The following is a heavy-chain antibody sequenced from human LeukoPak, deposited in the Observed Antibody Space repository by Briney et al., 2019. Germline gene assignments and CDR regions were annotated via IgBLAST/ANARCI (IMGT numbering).Heavy chain of an antibody. V-gene: IGHV3-53*01. CDR2: IYSGGST. Sequence: GGSLRLSCAASGFTVSSNYMSWVRQAPGKGLEWVSVIYSGGSTYYADSVKGRFTISRDNSKNTLYLQMNSLRAEDTAVYYCARAGAMVRGVIIPDYYGMDVWGQGTTVTVSS. D-gene: IGHD3-10*01. CDR1: GFTVSSNY. CDR3: ARAGAMVRGVIIPDYYGMDV. J-gene: IGHJ6*02.